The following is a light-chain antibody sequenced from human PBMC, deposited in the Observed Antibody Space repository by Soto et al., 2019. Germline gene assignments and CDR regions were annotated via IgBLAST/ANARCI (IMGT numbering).Light chain of an antibody. V-gene: IGKV3-20*01. J-gene: IGKJ1*01. Sequence: EIVLTQSPGTLSLSPGERATLSCRASQSVSSSYLAWYQQKAGQAPRLLIYGASSRATGNPDRFSGSGSGTDFTLTISRLEPEDFAVYYCQQYGSSPGTFGQGTKVDIK. CDR3: QQYGSSPGT. CDR2: GAS. CDR1: QSVSSSY.